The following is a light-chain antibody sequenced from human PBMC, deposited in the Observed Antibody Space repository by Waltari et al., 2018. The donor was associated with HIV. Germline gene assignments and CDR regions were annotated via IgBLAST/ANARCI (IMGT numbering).Light chain of an antibody. CDR3: QRYGSSPPWT. V-gene: IGKV3-20*01. Sequence: DIVLTQSPGTLSLSPGERATLSCRASQSVSSSYLAWYQQKPGQAPRLLIYGASSRAASIPDRFSGSGSGTDFTLTIYRLEPEDFAVYYCQRYGSSPPWTFGQGTKVEIK. CDR2: GAS. CDR1: QSVSSSY. J-gene: IGKJ1*01.